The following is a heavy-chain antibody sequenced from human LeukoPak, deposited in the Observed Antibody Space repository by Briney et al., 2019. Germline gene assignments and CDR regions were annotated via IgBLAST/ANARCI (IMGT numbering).Heavy chain of an antibody. CDR3: AGRDY. J-gene: IGHJ4*02. Sequence: SETLSLTCTVSGGSISSYYWSWIRQPAGKGLEWIGRVYTSGSMNYNSSLRSRVTLSVDPSKNQFFLKLASVTAADTAVYYCAGRDYWGQGTLVTVSS. CDR2: VYTSGSM. CDR1: GGSISSYY. V-gene: IGHV4-4*07.